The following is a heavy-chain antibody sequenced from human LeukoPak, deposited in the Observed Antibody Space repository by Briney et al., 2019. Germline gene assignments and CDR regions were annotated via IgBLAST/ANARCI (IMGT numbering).Heavy chain of an antibody. V-gene: IGHV3-53*01. Sequence: GGSLRPSCAASGFTVSSNYMNWVRQAPGKGLEWVSVIYSGGSTYYADSVKGRFTISRDNSKNTLYLQMNSLRAEDTAVYYCARDLEVRGVIGYWGQGTLVTVSS. CDR2: IYSGGST. J-gene: IGHJ4*02. CDR1: GFTVSSNY. D-gene: IGHD3-10*01. CDR3: ARDLEVRGVIGY.